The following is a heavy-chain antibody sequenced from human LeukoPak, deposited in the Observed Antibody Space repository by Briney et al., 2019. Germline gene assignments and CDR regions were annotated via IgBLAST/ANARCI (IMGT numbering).Heavy chain of an antibody. CDR2: IYSGGST. V-gene: IGHV3-66*02. Sequence: GSLRLSCAASGFTVSSNYMSWVRQAPGKGLGWVSVIYSGGSTYYADSVKGRFTISKDNSKNTLYLQMNSLRAEDTAVYYCVRVGDFWSGYPNYYYGMDVWGQGTTVTVSS. D-gene: IGHD3-3*01. J-gene: IGHJ6*02. CDR3: VRVGDFWSGYPNYYYGMDV. CDR1: GFTVSSNY.